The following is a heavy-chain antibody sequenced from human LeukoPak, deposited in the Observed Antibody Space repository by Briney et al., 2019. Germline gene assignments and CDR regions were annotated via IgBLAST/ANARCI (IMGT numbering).Heavy chain of an antibody. CDR3: ARNGYSSGWYSCFDY. J-gene: IGHJ4*02. CDR2: IIPIFGTA. V-gene: IGHV1-69*05. Sequence: ASLKLSCTASGGTFSSYAISWVRQAPGHGLEWMGSIIPIFGTANYAQNFQGRLTITTDESTSTAYMELSSLRSEDTAVYYFARNGYSSGWYSCFDYWGQGTLVTVSS. CDR1: GGTFSSYA. D-gene: IGHD6-19*01.